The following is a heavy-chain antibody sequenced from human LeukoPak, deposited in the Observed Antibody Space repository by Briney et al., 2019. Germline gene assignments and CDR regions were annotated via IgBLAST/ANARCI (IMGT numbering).Heavy chain of an antibody. V-gene: IGHV3-23*01. CDR1: GFTFNNYA. D-gene: IGHD3-16*01. CDR3: ANNWGLDS. Sequence: GGSLRLSRAASGFTFNNYAMSSVRQAPGKGLDWVSVISNSGTSTYYADAVKGRFTISRDNPRNTLYLQMDSLRAEDTAIYYCANNWGLDSWGQGTLVTVSS. J-gene: IGHJ4*02. CDR2: ISNSGTST.